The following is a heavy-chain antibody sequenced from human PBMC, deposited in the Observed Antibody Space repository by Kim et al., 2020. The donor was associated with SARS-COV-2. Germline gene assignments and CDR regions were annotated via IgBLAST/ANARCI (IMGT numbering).Heavy chain of an antibody. V-gene: IGHV3-30*04. CDR3: ARGFTMVLFDF. CDR2: ISYDGNNK. D-gene: IGHD3-10*01. CDR1: GFTFGSHA. Sequence: GGSLRLSCAASGFTFGSHALHWVRQAPGKGPEWVAVISYDGNNKYYADSVKGRFTISRDNSRDTLYLQMDSLRTNDTAEYYCARGFTMVLFDFWGQGIPVTVSS. J-gene: IGHJ4*02.